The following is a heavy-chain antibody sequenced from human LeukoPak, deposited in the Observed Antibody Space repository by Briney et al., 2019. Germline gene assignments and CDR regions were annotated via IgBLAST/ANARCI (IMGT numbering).Heavy chain of an antibody. Sequence: GGSLRLSCAASGFTVSSNYMSWVRQAPGKGLEWVANIKQDGSEKYYVDSVKGRFTISRDNAKNSLYLQMNSLRAEDTAVYYCARGEGLLNWGQGTLVTVSS. CDR1: GFTVSSNY. CDR2: IKQDGSEK. V-gene: IGHV3-7*01. CDR3: ARGEGLLN. J-gene: IGHJ4*02.